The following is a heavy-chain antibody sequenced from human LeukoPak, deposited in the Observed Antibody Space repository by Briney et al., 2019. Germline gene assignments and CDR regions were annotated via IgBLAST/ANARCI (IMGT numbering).Heavy chain of an antibody. CDR2: INQSGNT. J-gene: IGHJ4*02. CDR3: ATSGWYLLPGVY. D-gene: IGHD6-19*01. V-gene: IGHV4-34*01. CDR1: GGSFSGYY. Sequence: PSETLSLTCASYGGSFSGYYWSWIRQPPGKGLEWIGEINQSGNTNYNPSLKSRVTISIDTSKNQFSLKLSSVTAADTAVYYCATSGWYLLPGVYWGQGTLVTVSS.